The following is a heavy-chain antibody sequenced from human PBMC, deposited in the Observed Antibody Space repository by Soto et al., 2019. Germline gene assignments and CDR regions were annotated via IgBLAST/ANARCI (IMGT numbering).Heavy chain of an antibody. CDR2: VNIDKGNT. Sequence: QVQLVQSGPEVKKPGASVRVSCKPSGYPFSNYGISWLRQAPGQGLEWMGWVNIDKGNTKYAQKFQDRFTMTTDPSARTVYLELRSMRSDDTALYYCARERGGYRYGDYWGQGTLVTVSS. V-gene: IGHV1-18*01. CDR1: GYPFSNYG. CDR3: ARERGGYRYGDY. D-gene: IGHD5-18*01. J-gene: IGHJ4*02.